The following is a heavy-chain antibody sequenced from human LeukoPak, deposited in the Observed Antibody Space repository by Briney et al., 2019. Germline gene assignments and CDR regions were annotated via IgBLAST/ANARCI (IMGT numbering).Heavy chain of an antibody. J-gene: IGHJ3*02. V-gene: IGHV3-74*01. Sequence: GGSLRLSCAASGFTFSSYWMHWVCQAPGKGLVWVSRISTDGSSTNSADSVKGRLTISRDNAKNTLCSQMNSLRAEDTAVYYCVREYSSSSGRAFDMWGQGTMVTVSP. CDR1: GFTFSSYW. D-gene: IGHD6-6*01. CDR2: ISTDGSST. CDR3: VREYSSSSGRAFDM.